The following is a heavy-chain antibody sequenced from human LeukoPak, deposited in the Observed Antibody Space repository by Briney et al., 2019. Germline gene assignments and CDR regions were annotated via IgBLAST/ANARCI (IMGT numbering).Heavy chain of an antibody. Sequence: PGGSLRLSCAASGFTFDDYAMHWVRQAPGKGLEWVSGISWNSGSIGYADSVKGRFTISRDNAKNSLYLQMNSLRAEDMALYYCAKDRYYDSSGPFDYWGQGTLVTVSS. D-gene: IGHD3-22*01. CDR3: AKDRYYDSSGPFDY. J-gene: IGHJ4*02. CDR2: ISWNSGSI. CDR1: GFTFDDYA. V-gene: IGHV3-9*03.